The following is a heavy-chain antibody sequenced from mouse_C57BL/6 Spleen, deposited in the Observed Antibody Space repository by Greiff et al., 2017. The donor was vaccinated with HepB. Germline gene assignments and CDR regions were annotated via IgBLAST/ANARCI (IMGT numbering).Heavy chain of an antibody. CDR2: IDPENGDT. CDR1: GFNIKDDY. V-gene: IGHV14-4*01. Sequence: VQLQQSGAELVRPGASVKLSCTASGFNIKDDYMHWVKQRPEQGLEWIGWIDPENGDTEYASKFQGKATITADTSSNTAYLQLSSLTSEDTAVDYCTTPVGYSNPWFAYWGQGTLVTVSA. CDR3: TTPVGYSNPWFAY. D-gene: IGHD2-5*01. J-gene: IGHJ3*01.